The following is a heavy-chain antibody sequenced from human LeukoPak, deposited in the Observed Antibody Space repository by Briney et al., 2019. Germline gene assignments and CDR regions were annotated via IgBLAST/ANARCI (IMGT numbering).Heavy chain of an antibody. D-gene: IGHD5-18*01. V-gene: IGHV3-21*01. CDR1: GFTFSSYS. J-gene: IGHJ3*02. CDR2: ISSSSSYI. CDR3: ARSAMVDAFDI. Sequence: GGSLRLSCAASGFTFSSYSMNWVRQAPGKGLEWVSSISSSSSYIYYADSVKGRFTISRDNAKNSLYLQMNSLRAEDSAVYYCARSAMVDAFDIWGQGTMVTVSS.